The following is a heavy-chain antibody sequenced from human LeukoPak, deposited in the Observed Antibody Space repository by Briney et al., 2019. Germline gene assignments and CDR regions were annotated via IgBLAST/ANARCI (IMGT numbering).Heavy chain of an antibody. CDR1: GFTFSSYG. V-gene: IGHV3-30*02. J-gene: IGHJ6*02. D-gene: IGHD3-16*02. CDR3: AKDIGLNNYDYVWGSYRFLLFGYGMDV. Sequence: GGSLRLSCAASGFTFSSYGMHWVRQAPGKGLEWVAFIRYDGSNKYYADSVKGRFTISRDNSKNTLYLQMNSLRAEDTAVYYCAKDIGLNNYDYVWGSYRFLLFGYGMDVWGQGTTVTVSS. CDR2: IRYDGSNK.